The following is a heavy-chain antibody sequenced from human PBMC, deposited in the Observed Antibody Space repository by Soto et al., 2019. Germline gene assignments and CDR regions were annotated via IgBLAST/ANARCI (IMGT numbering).Heavy chain of an antibody. CDR2: IYYSGSI. J-gene: IGHJ5*02. V-gene: IGHV4-39*01. CDR3: ARQYYDFWSGSHNWFDP. CDR1: GGSISSSNYY. Sequence: TSETLSLTCTVSGGSISSSNYYWGWIRQPPGKGLEWIGSIYYSGSIYYSPSLKSRVTISVDTSKNHFSLKLSSVTAADTAVYYCARQYYDFWSGSHNWFDPWGQGALVTVSS. D-gene: IGHD3-3*01.